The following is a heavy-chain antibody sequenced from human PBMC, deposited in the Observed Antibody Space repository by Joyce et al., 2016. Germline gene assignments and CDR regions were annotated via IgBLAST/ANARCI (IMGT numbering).Heavy chain of an antibody. CDR2: IYTTGIT. V-gene: IGHV4-61*02. CDR1: GASATSGSFY. J-gene: IGHJ6*02. CDR3: ARSTGGSYLFGMDV. D-gene: IGHD1-26*01. Sequence: QVQLQESGPGLVKPSQTLTLTCTISGASATSGSFYWSCIRQPAGKGLEWIVRIYTTGITNYKSSLKSRVTMALYTSKNQVSLKLNSVTAADTAVYYCARSTGGSYLFGMDVWGQGTTVTVSS.